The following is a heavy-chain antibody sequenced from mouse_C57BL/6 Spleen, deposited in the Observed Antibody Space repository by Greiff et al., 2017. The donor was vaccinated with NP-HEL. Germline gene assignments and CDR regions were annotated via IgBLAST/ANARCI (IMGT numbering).Heavy chain of an antibody. CDR1: GFNIKNNY. V-gene: IGHV14-3*01. Sequence: VQLQQSVAELVRPGASVKLSCTASGFNIKNNYMHWVKQRPEQGLEWIGRIDPANGNTKYAPKFPGKATITADTSSNTAYLQLSSLTSEDTASYYCARAATGTFAYWGQGTLVTVSA. D-gene: IGHD4-1*02. CDR3: ARAATGTFAY. CDR2: IDPANGNT. J-gene: IGHJ3*01.